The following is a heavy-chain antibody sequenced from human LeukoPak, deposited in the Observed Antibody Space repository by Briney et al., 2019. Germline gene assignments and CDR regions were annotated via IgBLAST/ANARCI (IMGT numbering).Heavy chain of an antibody. CDR3: AKDPSFRPGYFDY. J-gene: IGHJ4*02. CDR1: GFTFSSYG. CDR2: IRYDGSNK. V-gene: IGHV3-30*02. Sequence: GGSLRLSWAASGFTFSSYGLPGVGQAPAKGLEWGAFIRYDGSNKYYADSVKGRFTISRDNSKNTLYLQMNSLRAEDTAVYYCAKDPSFRPGYFDYWGQGTLVTVSS.